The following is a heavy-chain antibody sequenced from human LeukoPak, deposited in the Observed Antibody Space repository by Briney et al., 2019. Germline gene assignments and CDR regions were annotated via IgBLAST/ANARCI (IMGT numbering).Heavy chain of an antibody. Sequence: GGSLRLSCAASGFTFSSYAMHWVRQAPGKGLEWVAAISYDGSNKYYADSVKGRFTISRDNSKNTLYLQMNSLRAEDTAVYYCARGEQLVWSWGQGTLVTVSS. D-gene: IGHD6-6*01. CDR2: ISYDGSNK. CDR3: ARGEQLVWS. V-gene: IGHV3-30-3*01. J-gene: IGHJ4*02. CDR1: GFTFSSYA.